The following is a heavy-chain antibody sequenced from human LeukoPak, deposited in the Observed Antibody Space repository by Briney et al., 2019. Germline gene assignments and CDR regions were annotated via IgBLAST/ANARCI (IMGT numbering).Heavy chain of an antibody. J-gene: IGHJ4*02. CDR1: GSTVSSNY. V-gene: IGHV3-53*01. CDR2: IYSGGST. Sequence: GGSLRLSCAASGSTVSSNYMSWVRQAPGKGLEWVSVIYSGGSTYYADSVKGRFTISRDNSKNTLYLQMNSLRAEDTAVYYCARGGIAAAGLNFDYWGQGTLVTVSS. CDR3: ARGGIAAAGLNFDY. D-gene: IGHD6-13*01.